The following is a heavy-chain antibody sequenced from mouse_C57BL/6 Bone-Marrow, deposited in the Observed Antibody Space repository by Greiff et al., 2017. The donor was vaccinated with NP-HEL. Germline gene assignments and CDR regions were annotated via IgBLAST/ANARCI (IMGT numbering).Heavy chain of an antibody. CDR1: GYTFTSYW. D-gene: IGHD2-3*01. V-gene: IGHV1-52*01. Sequence: QVQLQQPGAELVRPGSSVKLSCKASGYTFTSYWMHWVKQRPIQGLEWIGNIDPSDSETHYNQKFKDKATLTVDKSASTAYMQLSSLTSEDSAVYYCARGIYDGYDGGYWYFDVWGTGTTVTVSS. CDR3: ARGIYDGYDGGYWYFDV. CDR2: IDPSDSET. J-gene: IGHJ1*03.